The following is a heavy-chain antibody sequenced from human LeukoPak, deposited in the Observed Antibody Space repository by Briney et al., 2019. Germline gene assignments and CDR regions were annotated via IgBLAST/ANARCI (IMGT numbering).Heavy chain of an antibody. V-gene: IGHV3-21*01. D-gene: IGHD1-26*01. CDR2: ISSSSYI. CDR1: GFTFSSYS. CDR3: ARTFGGATRKGYYYYYMDV. Sequence: PGGSLRLSRAASGFTFSSYSLNWVRQAPGKGLEWVSSISSSSYIYYTASVKGRFTISRDNAKNSLSLQMNSLRAEDTAVYYCARTFGGATRKGYYYYYMDVWGKGTTVTVSS. J-gene: IGHJ6*03.